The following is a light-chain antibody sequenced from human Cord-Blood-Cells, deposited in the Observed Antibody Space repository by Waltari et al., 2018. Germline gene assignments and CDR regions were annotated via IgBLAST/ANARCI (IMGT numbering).Light chain of an antibody. V-gene: IGLV2-14*01. CDR2: DVS. Sequence: QSALTQPASVSGSPGQSITISCTGTSSDVGGYNYVSWYQKHPGKAPKLMIYDVSNRPAWVSTRFSGSKSGNTASLTISGLQAEDEADYYCSSYTSSSTLRVVVGGGTKLTVL. J-gene: IGLJ2*01. CDR1: SSDVGGYNY. CDR3: SSYTSSSTLRVV.